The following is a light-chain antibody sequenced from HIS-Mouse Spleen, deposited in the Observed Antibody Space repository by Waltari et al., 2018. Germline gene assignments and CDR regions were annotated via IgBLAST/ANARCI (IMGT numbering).Light chain of an antibody. J-gene: IGLJ2*01. Sequence: SYELTQPPSVSVSPGQTARITCSGYALPNKYPYWYQHKSGQAPVLVIYEDSKRPSGIPERFSGSSSGTMATLTISGAQVEDEADYYCYSTDSSGNHRVFGGGTKLTVL. CDR3: YSTDSSGNHRV. CDR2: EDS. V-gene: IGLV3-10*01. CDR1: ALPNKY.